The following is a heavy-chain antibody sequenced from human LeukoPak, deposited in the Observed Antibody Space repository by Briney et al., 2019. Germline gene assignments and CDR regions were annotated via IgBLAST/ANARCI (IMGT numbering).Heavy chain of an antibody. Sequence: PGRSLCLSCALSGFTLSSYWMHWVRQAPRPGRVWVSRIYSDGSSTNHADSVKGRFTISRDNAKNTLYLQMNSLRAEDTAVYYCARDRSSLGLWFGELRNWGQGTLVTVSS. J-gene: IGHJ4*02. D-gene: IGHD3-10*01. CDR1: GFTLSSYW. CDR3: ARDRSSLGLWFGELRN. CDR2: IYSDGSST. V-gene: IGHV3-74*01.